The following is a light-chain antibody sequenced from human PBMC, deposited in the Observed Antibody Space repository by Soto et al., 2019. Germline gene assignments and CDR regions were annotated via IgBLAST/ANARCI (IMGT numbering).Light chain of an antibody. V-gene: IGKV3-20*01. J-gene: IGKJ3*01. CDR1: QRVSSSY. CDR2: CAS. CDR3: QQYGSSPFT. Sequence: EHVLTQSPGTLSLSPGERATLSCRASQRVSSSYLSWYQQKPGQAPRLLSYCASSRATGIPDRSSGNGSGTDFPLTISRIEPEDIAVYNCQQYGSSPFTFGPGTKVHIK.